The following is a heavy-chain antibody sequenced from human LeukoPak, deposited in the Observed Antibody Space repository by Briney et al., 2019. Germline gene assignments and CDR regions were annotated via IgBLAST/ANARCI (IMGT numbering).Heavy chain of an antibody. J-gene: IGHJ3*02. CDR3: AREECSGGSCYSLSLTPVFHVFDI. Sequence: ASVKVSCKASGYAFTSYGISWVRQAPGQGLEWMGWISAYNGNTNYAPKLQGRVTMTTDTSTSTAYMELRSLRSDDTAVYYCAREECSGGSCYSLSLTPVFHVFDIWGQGTMVTVSS. D-gene: IGHD2-15*01. V-gene: IGHV1-18*01. CDR2: ISAYNGNT. CDR1: GYAFTSYG.